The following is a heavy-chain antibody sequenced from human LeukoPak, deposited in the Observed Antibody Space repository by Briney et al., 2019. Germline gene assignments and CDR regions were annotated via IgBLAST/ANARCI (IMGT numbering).Heavy chain of an antibody. D-gene: IGHD3-22*01. CDR3: ARGIPGYFNTSGYYYDY. CDR1: GGSISSYY. Sequence: SETLSLTCTVSGGSISSYYWSWIRQPPGKGLEWIGYIYYSGSTNYNPSLKSRVTISVDTSKNQFSLKLSSVTAADTAVYYCARGIPGYFNTSGYYYDYWGQGTLVTVSS. J-gene: IGHJ4*02. CDR2: IYYSGST. V-gene: IGHV4-59*01.